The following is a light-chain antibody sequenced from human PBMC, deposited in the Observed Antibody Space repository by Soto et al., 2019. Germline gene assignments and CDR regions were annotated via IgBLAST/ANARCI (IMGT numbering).Light chain of an antibody. Sequence: EIVLTQSPATLSLSPGERATLSCRASQSLSSYLAWYQQKPGQAPRLLMYDASNRATGIPVRFSGSGSGTDFTLTSCSREPEYYSVYYCQHSRAFGQGTKVEIK. CDR3: QHSRA. J-gene: IGKJ1*01. CDR2: DAS. V-gene: IGKV3-11*01. CDR1: QSLSSY.